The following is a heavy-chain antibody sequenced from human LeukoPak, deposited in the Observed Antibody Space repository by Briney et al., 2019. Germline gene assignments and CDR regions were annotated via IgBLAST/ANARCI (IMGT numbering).Heavy chain of an antibody. CDR1: GFTFSSYW. Sequence: GGSLRLSCAASGFTFSSYWMSWVRQAPGKGLEWVANIKQDGSEKYYVDSVKGRFTISRDNAKNSLYLQMNSLRAEDTAVYYCARRTTVVYYYYYMDVWGKGTTVTVSS. CDR3: ARRTTVVYYYYYMDV. CDR2: IKQDGSEK. V-gene: IGHV3-7*01. D-gene: IGHD4-11*01. J-gene: IGHJ6*03.